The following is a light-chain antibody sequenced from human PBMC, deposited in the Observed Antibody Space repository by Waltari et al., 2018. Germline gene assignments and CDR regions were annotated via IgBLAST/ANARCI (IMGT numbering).Light chain of an antibody. Sequence: AIRITQPPSSLPASTGDRATFPCRATKNISSYLAWYQQRSGKAPPLLSYAASILRTGVPSRFSGSGAETDLTLTISRLASDDLSTYYCQQYYNDPFTFGGGTKV. CDR3: QQYYNDPFT. CDR2: AAS. J-gene: IGKJ4*01. CDR1: KNISSY. V-gene: IGKV1-8*01.